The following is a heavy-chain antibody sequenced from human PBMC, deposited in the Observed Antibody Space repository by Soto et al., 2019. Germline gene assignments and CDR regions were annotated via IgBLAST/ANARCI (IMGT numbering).Heavy chain of an antibody. D-gene: IGHD2-8*01. Sequence: PWGSLRLSCAASGFTFSSYDMHWVRQATGKGLEWVSAIGTAGDTYYPGSVKGRFTISRENAKNSLYLQMNSLRAGDTAVYYCARGGDIVLMDVWGKGTTVTVSS. CDR2: IGTAGDT. CDR1: GFTFSSYD. J-gene: IGHJ6*04. CDR3: ARGGDIVLMDV. V-gene: IGHV3-13*01.